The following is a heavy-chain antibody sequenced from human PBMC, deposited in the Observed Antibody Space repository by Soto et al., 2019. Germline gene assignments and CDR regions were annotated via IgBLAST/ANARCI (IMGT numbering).Heavy chain of an antibody. J-gene: IGHJ6*02. CDR3: ARGRSLRYFDWSMDV. V-gene: IGHV3-30*03. D-gene: IGHD3-9*01. CDR1: GFTFSSYG. CDR2: ISYHGSNK. Sequence: GGSLRLSCAASGFTFSSYGMHGVRQAPGKGLEWVAVISYHGSNKYYADSVKGRFTISRDNAKNSLYLQMNSLRAGDTAVYYCARGRSLRYFDWSMDVWGQGTTVTVSS.